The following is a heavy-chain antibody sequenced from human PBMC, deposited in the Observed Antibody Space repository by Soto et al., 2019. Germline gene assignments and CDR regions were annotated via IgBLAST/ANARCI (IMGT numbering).Heavy chain of an antibody. CDR2: TRHDGSNT. V-gene: IGHV3-33*01. J-gene: IGHJ4*02. D-gene: IGHD1-26*01. CDR3: ARDGVGATTYFGYFDY. CDR1: GFTFSGYG. Sequence: QVQLVESGGGVVQSGRSLRLSCAASGFTFSGYGMHWVRQAPGKGLEWVAVTRHDGSNTYYADSVRGRFTISRDNSKKTLYLQMNSLGAEDTAVYYCARDGVGATTYFGYFDYWGQGTLVTVSS.